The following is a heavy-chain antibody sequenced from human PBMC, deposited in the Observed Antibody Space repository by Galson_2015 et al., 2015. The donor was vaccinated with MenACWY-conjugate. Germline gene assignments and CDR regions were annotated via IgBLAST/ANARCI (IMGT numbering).Heavy chain of an antibody. J-gene: IGHJ5*02. CDR3: TRSKQLMINWFDP. CDR1: GVSISNYY. CDR2: ISYSGRT. V-gene: IGHV4-59*01. D-gene: IGHD2-8*01. Sequence: ETLSLTCSASGVSISNYYWSWIRQPPGKGLEWIGYISYSGRTNYNPSLKSRVTLALDTSQNQSSLRLSSVTAADTAVYYCTRSKQLMINWFDPWGQGTLVIVSS.